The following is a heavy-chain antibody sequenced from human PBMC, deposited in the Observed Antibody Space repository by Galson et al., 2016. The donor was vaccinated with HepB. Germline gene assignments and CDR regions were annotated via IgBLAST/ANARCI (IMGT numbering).Heavy chain of an antibody. J-gene: IGHJ3*01. CDR1: GFTLRSYW. Sequence: SLILSCAASGFTLRSYWMQWVRQVPGKGLVWVSRINSDGSTTSYADSVKGRFTISRDNAKNTLYLQMNSLRVEDTAVYYCVRQYFDWLDRWGQGTKVTVSS. V-gene: IGHV3-74*01. CDR2: INSDGSTT. CDR3: VRQYFDWLDR. D-gene: IGHD3-9*01.